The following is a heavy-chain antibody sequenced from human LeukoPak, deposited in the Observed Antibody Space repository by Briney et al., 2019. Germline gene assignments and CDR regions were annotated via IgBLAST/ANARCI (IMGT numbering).Heavy chain of an antibody. CDR2: IYYTGST. V-gene: IGHV4-59*01. CDR3: ARGYYEAAL. CDR1: GGSISTYY. D-gene: IGHD3-22*01. Sequence: SETLSLTCTVSGGSISTYYWSWIRQPPGKGLEWIGNIYYTGSTIYNPSLESRVTMSVDTSENQLFLNLTSVTAADTAVYYCARGYYEAALWDQGTLVTVSS. J-gene: IGHJ4*02.